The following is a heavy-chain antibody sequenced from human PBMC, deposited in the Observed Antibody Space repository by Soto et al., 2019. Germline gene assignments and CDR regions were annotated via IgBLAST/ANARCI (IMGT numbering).Heavy chain of an antibody. D-gene: IGHD6-6*01. V-gene: IGHV1-69*01. CDR1: GGTFSSYA. CDR3: ARVFGSSPEGGPFDY. J-gene: IGHJ4*02. Sequence: QVQLVQSGAEVKKPGTSVKVSCKASGGTFSSYAISWVRQAPGQGLERMGGIIPIFGTANYAQEFQGRVSITADESTGTAYMELGSLRSEDTAVYYCARVFGSSPEGGPFDYWGQGTLVIVSS. CDR2: IIPIFGTA.